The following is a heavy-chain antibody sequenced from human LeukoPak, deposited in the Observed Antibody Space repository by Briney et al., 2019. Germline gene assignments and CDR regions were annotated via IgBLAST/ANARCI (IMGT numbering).Heavy chain of an antibody. J-gene: IGHJ6*02. D-gene: IGHD4-17*01. CDR1: GGSIGSGSYY. Sequence: PSETLSLTCTVSGGSIGSGSYYWSWIRQPAGKGLEWIGRIYTSGSTNYNPSLKSRVTISVDTSKNQFSLKLSSVTAADTAVYYCAREPLTVPPFYYYYGMDVWGQGTTVTVSS. V-gene: IGHV4-61*02. CDR3: AREPLTVPPFYYYYGMDV. CDR2: IYTSGST.